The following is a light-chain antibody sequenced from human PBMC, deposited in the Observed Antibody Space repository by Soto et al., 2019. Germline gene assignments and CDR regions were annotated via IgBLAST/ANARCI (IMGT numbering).Light chain of an antibody. CDR2: DSS. V-gene: IGKV3-11*01. Sequence: EIVLTQSPATLSLSPGERATLSCRASQSLSSNFLAWYQQKPGQPPRLLIYDSSIRAAGIPARFSASGSGTDFTLTISDVQPEDFALYYCHQRQSWPRTFGQGTKVDIK. CDR3: HQRQSWPRT. J-gene: IGKJ1*01. CDR1: QSLSSN.